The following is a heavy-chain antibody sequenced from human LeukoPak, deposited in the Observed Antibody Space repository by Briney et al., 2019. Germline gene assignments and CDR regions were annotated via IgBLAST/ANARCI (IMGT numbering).Heavy chain of an antibody. V-gene: IGHV3-21*01. CDR1: GFTFSSYS. J-gene: IGHJ4*02. Sequence: GGSLRLSCAASGFTFSSYSMNWVRQAPGKGLEWVSSISSSSSYIYYADPVKGRFTISRDNAKNSLYLQMNSLRAEDTAVYYCARMGAVADLTFDYWGQGTLVTVSS. CDR3: ARMGAVADLTFDY. D-gene: IGHD6-19*01. CDR2: ISSSSSYI.